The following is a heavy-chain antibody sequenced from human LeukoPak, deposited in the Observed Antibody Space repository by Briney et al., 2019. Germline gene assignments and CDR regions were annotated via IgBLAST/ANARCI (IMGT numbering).Heavy chain of an antibody. D-gene: IGHD2-2*01. CDR3: AKSQDQGCDTTSCYFAAFDI. J-gene: IGHJ3*02. Sequence: GGSLRLSCAASGFTFNNYGMHWVRQAPGKGLEWVAVIWFDGSYKYYADSVKGRFTISRDNSKNTLFLQMNSLRAEDTAVYYCAKSQDQGCDTTSCYFAAFDIWGQGTMVTVSS. V-gene: IGHV3-33*06. CDR2: IWFDGSYK. CDR1: GFTFNNYG.